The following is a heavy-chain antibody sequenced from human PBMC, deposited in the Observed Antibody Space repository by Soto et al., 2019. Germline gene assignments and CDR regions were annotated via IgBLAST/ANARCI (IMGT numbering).Heavy chain of an antibody. CDR1: GFTFSNSP. CDR3: ASRRGDDYFDS. CDR2: ISSDGSSK. V-gene: IGHV3-30-3*01. Sequence: GGSLRLSCAASGFTFSNSPMYWVRQAPGKGLEWVAFISSDGSSKYYADSVKGRFTISRDNSKNTLYLQMNSLRADDTAVYYCASRRGDDYFDSWGQGTLVTVS. D-gene: IGHD2-21*01. J-gene: IGHJ4*02.